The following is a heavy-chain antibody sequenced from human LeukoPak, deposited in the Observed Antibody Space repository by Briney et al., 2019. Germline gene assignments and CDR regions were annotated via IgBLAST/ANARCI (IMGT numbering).Heavy chain of an antibody. Sequence: PGGSLRLSCAASGFTFSSYAMSWVRQAPGKGLEWVSAISGSGGSTYYADSVKGRFTISRDNSKNTLYLQMNSLRAEDTAVYYCAREKSGYNHYYYYYYMDVWGKGTTVTVSS. CDR1: GFTFSSYA. CDR2: ISGSGGST. D-gene: IGHD5-18*01. CDR3: AREKSGYNHYYYYYYMDV. V-gene: IGHV3-23*01. J-gene: IGHJ6*03.